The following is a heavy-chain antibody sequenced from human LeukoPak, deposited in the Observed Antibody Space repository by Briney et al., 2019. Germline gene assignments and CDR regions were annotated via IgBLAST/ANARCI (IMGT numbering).Heavy chain of an antibody. V-gene: IGHV1-69*04. J-gene: IGHJ3*02. D-gene: IGHD3-22*01. CDR2: IIPIFGIA. CDR1: GGTFSSYA. Sequence: RGSSVKVSCKASGGTFSSYAISWVRQAPGQGLEWMGRIIPIFGIANYAQKFQGRVTITADKSTSTAYMEQSSLRSEDTAVYYCARDRKYYDSSGYYYEAFDIWGQGTMVTVSS. CDR3: ARDRKYYDSSGYYYEAFDI.